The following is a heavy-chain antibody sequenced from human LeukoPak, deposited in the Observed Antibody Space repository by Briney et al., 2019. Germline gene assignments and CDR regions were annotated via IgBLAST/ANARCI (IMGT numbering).Heavy chain of an antibody. CDR3: ARSRSRITGVFDS. Sequence: GGSLRLSCAASGFTFSSHSMNWVRQAPGKGLEWLSYITSSSTTIYYADSVKGRFTISRDSSKNMLFLQMNSLRVDDTAVYFCARSRSRITGVFDSWGQGALVTVSS. J-gene: IGHJ4*02. D-gene: IGHD7-27*01. CDR1: GFTFSSHS. V-gene: IGHV3-48*01. CDR2: ITSSSTTI.